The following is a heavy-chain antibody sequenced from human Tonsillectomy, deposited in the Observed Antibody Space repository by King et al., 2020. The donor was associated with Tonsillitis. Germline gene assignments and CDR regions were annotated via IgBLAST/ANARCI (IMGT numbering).Heavy chain of an antibody. J-gene: IGHJ2*01. Sequence: VQLVESGAEVKKPGASMKVSCKASGYTFSRLYMHWVRQAPGQGLEWMGWINPNSGDTKYAQKFKGRVSMTRDTSISTAYMELSSLRSDDTAVYFCARGGHYYDWYLDFWGRGTLVTVSS. CDR3: ARGGHYYDWYLDF. V-gene: IGHV1-2*02. D-gene: IGHD3-10*01. CDR2: INPNSGDT. CDR1: GYTFSRLY.